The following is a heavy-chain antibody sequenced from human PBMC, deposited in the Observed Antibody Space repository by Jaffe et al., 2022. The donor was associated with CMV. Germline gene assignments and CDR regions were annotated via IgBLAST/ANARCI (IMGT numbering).Heavy chain of an antibody. CDR3: ARAQGGSSWYGPLVSFDY. J-gene: IGHJ4*02. CDR2: IYYSGST. D-gene: IGHD6-13*01. Sequence: QVQLQESGPGLVKPSETLSLTCTVSGGSISSYYWSWIRQPPGKGLEWIGYIYYSGSTNYNPSLKSRVTISVDTSKNQFSLKLSSVTAADTAVYYCARAQGGSSWYGPLVSFDYWGQGTLVTVSS. V-gene: IGHV4-59*01. CDR1: GGSISSYY.